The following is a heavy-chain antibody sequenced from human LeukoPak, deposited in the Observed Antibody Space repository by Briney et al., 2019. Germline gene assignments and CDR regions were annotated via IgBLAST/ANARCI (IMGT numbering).Heavy chain of an antibody. Sequence: GGSLRLSCAASGFTFSSYWMSWVRDAPGKGLEGVANIKEDGSEKYYVDSVKGRLHISRDTAKSSLYLQMNSLRAEDTAVYYCARLRAGDYFDYWGQGTLVTVSS. CDR1: GFTFSSYW. CDR3: ARLRAGDYFDY. CDR2: IKEDGSEK. J-gene: IGHJ4*02. V-gene: IGHV3-7*04. D-gene: IGHD6-19*01.